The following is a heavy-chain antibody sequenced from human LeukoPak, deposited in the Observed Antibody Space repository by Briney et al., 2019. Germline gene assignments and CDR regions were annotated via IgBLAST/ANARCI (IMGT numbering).Heavy chain of an antibody. D-gene: IGHD3-10*01. V-gene: IGHV4-4*07. Sequence: SSETLSLTCTVSGGSISSYYWSWIRQPAGKGLEWIGRIYTSGSTNYNPSLKSRVTMSVDTSKNQFSLKLSSVTAADTAVYYCARSPLLWFGGLLYYFDYWGQGTLVTVSS. J-gene: IGHJ4*02. CDR3: ARSPLLWFGGLLYYFDY. CDR2: IYTSGST. CDR1: GGSISSYY.